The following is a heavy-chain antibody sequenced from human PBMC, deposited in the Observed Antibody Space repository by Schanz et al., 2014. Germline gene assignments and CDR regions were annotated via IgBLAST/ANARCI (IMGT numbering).Heavy chain of an antibody. CDR2: IYIGGNT. CDR1: GFSVGNKY. J-gene: IGHJ4*02. Sequence: EVQLVESGGGLVQPGGSLRLSCAASGFSVGNKYMNWVRQAPGKGLEWVSFIYIGGNTYYADSVKGRFTISRDNSKNTVYIQMNSLRPEDTAVYYCARGGPAYYFDDWGQGTLXTVSS. V-gene: IGHV3-66*01. CDR3: ARGGPAYYFDD.